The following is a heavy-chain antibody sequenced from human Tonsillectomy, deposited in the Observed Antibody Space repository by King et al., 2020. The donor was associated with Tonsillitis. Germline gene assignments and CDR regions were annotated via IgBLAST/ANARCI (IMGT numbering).Heavy chain of an antibody. CDR3: ARLGGVRDSDYGGGFDY. J-gene: IGHJ4*02. CDR1: GDSISSSTYY. CDR2: SYYSGST. D-gene: IGHD4-17*01. Sequence: QLQESGPGLVKPSEALSLACTVSGDSISSSTYYWGWIRQPPGKGLEWIGRSYYSGSTYYNPSLKSRVTISVDTSKNQFSLKLSSVTAADTAVYYCARLGGVRDSDYGGGFDYWGQGTLVTVSS. V-gene: IGHV4-39*01.